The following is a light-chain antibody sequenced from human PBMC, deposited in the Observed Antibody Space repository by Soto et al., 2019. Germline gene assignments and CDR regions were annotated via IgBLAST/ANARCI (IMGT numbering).Light chain of an antibody. V-gene: IGKV3-20*01. J-gene: IGKJ3*01. CDR1: ESVTKNF. CDR2: GAA. Sequence: EIVLTQSPGTLSLSPGERATLSCWASESVTKNFLAWYQHKPGQSPRLLMYGAAYRPTGIPDRFSGSGSGADFTLTISRLEPEDFAVYYCQQYGNSPVTFGPGTTVDVK. CDR3: QQYGNSPVT.